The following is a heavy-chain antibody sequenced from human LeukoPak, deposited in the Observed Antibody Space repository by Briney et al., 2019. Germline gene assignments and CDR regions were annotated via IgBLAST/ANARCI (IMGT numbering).Heavy chain of an antibody. V-gene: IGHV1-2*06. Sequence: ASVKVSSTASGYTFTVYYMHWVRQAPGQGLEWMGRINPNSGGTNYAQKFQGRVTMTRDTSISTAYMELSRLRSDDTAVYYCARGRGTVVTTMDYYYYYGMDVWGQGTTVTVSS. CDR1: GYTFTVYY. J-gene: IGHJ6*02. D-gene: IGHD4-23*01. CDR2: INPNSGGT. CDR3: ARGRGTVVTTMDYYYYYGMDV.